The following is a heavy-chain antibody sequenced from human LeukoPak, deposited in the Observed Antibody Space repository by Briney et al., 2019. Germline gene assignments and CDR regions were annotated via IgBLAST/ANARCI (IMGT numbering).Heavy chain of an antibody. D-gene: IGHD6-13*01. J-gene: IGHJ6*02. CDR1: GFTFSSYG. CDR3: AKAASSSWPSYYYGMDV. V-gene: IGHV3-23*01. CDR2: ITGSGGNT. Sequence: GGSLRLSCAASGFTFSSYGIHWVRQAPGKGLEWVSVITGSGGNTYYADSVKGRFTISKDNSKNTVYLQMSSLRVDDTAVYYCAKAASSSWPSYYYGMDVWGQGTTVTVSS.